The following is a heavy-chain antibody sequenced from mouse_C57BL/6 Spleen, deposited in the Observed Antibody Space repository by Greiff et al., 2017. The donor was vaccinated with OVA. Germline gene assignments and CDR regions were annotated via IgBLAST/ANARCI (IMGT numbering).Heavy chain of an antibody. V-gene: IGHV5-12*01. CDR3: AGDGFYYYGSGPAGGAMGY. Sequence: EVQVVESGGGLVQPGGSLKLSCAASGFTFSDYYMYWVRQTPEKRLEWVAYISNGGGSTYYPDTVQGRFTISRDNAKNTLYLQMSRLKSEDTAMYYRAGDGFYYYGSGPAGGAMGYWGQGTSVTVSS. J-gene: IGHJ4*01. D-gene: IGHD1-1*01. CDR1: GFTFSDYY. CDR2: ISNGGGST.